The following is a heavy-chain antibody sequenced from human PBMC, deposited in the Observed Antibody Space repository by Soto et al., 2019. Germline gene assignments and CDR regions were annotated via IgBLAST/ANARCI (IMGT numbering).Heavy chain of an antibody. D-gene: IGHD1-26*01. CDR3: ARDSRIVGSSKRDY. Sequence: SETLSLTCTVSGGSISSGGYYWSWIRQHPGKGLEWIGYIYYSGSTYYNPSLKSRVTISVDTSKNQFSLKLSSVTAADTAVYYCARDSRIVGSSKRDYWGQGTLVTVSS. CDR2: IYYSGST. V-gene: IGHV4-31*03. CDR1: GGSISSGGYY. J-gene: IGHJ4*02.